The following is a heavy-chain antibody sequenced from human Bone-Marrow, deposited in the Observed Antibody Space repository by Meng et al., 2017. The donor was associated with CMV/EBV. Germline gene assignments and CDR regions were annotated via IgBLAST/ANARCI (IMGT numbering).Heavy chain of an antibody. CDR3: ARVFSDRVALIPMRGIYFDY. Sequence: SETLSLTCTVSGGSISSYYWSWIRQPPGKGLEWIGYIYYSGSTNYNPSLKSRVTISVDTSKNQFSLKLSSVTAADTAVYYCARVFSDRVALIPMRGIYFDYWGQGTLVTVFS. J-gene: IGHJ4*02. CDR1: GGSISSYY. CDR2: IYYSGST. D-gene: IGHD3-3*01. V-gene: IGHV4-59*01.